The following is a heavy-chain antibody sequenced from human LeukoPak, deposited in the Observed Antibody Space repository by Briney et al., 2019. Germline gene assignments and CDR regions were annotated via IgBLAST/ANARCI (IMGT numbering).Heavy chain of an antibody. CDR1: GFTFSDST. D-gene: IGHD3-22*01. Sequence: GGSLRLSCAASGFTFSDSTMHWVRQASGKGLEWVGRIRNKANSYATAFAASVQGRFAISRDDSKNTAYLQMNSLKTEDTAMYYCTSYYYYDSSSPVGLVRYWGQGTLVTVSS. CDR3: TSYYYYDSSSPVGLVRY. J-gene: IGHJ4*02. V-gene: IGHV3-73*01. CDR2: IRNKANSYAT.